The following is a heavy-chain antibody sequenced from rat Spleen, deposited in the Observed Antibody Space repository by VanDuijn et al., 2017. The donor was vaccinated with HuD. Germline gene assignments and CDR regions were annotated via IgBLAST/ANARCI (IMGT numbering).Heavy chain of an antibody. CDR3: GRRDDGYTGFFDF. CDR2: ISYGDSSGHSST. D-gene: IGHD1-4*01. V-gene: IGHV5-29*01. Sequence: EVQLVESDGGLVQPGRSLKLSCAASGFTFSDYGMAWVRQAPTKGLEWVATISYGDSSGHSSTSYRDSVKGRFTISRDNAKSTLSMQIDSRRSEDTAIYCCGRRDDGYTGFFDFWRLGVMVTVSS. CDR1: GFTFSDYG. J-gene: IGHJ2*01.